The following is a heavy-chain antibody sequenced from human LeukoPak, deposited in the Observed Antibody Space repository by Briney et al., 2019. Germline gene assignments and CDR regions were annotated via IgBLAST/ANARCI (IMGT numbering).Heavy chain of an antibody. J-gene: IGHJ3*02. Sequence: PSETLSLTCAVYGGSFSGYYWSWIRQPPGKGLEWIGEINHSGSTNYNPSLKSRVTISVDTSKNQFSLKLSSVTAADTAVYYCAVSTLRLGELWRDAFDIWGQGTMVTVSS. V-gene: IGHV4-34*01. CDR2: INHSGST. CDR3: AVSTLRLGELWRDAFDI. CDR1: GGSFSGYY. D-gene: IGHD3-16*01.